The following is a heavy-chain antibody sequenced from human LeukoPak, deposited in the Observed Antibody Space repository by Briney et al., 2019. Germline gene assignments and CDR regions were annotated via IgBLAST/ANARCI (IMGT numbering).Heavy chain of an antibody. CDR2: INPNSGGT. CDR1: GYTFTCYY. J-gene: IGHJ4*02. CDR3: ARVSGSIAASDY. V-gene: IGHV1-2*02. Sequence: ASVNVSFKASGYTFTCYYMHWVRQAPGQGLEWMGWINPNSGGTNYAQKFQGRVTMTRDTSISTAYMELSRLRSDDTAVYYCARVSGSIAASDYWGQGTLVTVSS. D-gene: IGHD6-13*01.